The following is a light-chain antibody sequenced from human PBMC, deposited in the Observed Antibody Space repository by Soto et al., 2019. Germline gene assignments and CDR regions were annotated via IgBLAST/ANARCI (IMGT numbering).Light chain of an antibody. CDR2: EVS. V-gene: IGLV2-14*01. CDR3: SSFSSTSTLYV. J-gene: IGLJ1*01. CDR1: SSDIGGYNY. Sequence: QSVLTQPASVSGSPGQSITISCTGTSSDIGGYNYVSWYQQHPSKAPQLMIYEVSNRPSGVSSRFSGPKSGNTASLTISGLQAEDEADYHCSSFSSTSTLYVFGTGTKVTVL.